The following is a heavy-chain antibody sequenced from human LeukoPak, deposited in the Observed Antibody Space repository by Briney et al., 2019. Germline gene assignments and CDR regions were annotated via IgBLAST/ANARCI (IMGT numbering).Heavy chain of an antibody. D-gene: IGHD2-2*02. CDR1: GYTFTSYG. CDR2: ISAYNGNT. J-gene: IGHJ3*02. CDR3: ARDPGDDIVVVPAAIRNAFDI. Sequence: ASVTVSCKASGYTFTSYGISWVRHAPGQGLEWKGWISAYNGNTNYAQKLQGRVTMTTDTSTSTAYMELRSLRSDDTAVYYCARDPGDDIVVVPAAIRNAFDIWGQGTMVTVSS. V-gene: IGHV1-18*01.